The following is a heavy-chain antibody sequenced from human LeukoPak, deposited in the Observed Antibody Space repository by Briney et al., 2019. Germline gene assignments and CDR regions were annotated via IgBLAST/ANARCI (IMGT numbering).Heavy chain of an antibody. CDR1: GASITTYY. J-gene: IGHJ4*02. V-gene: IGHV4-59*01. CDR3: ARDILDVGATHYFDY. D-gene: IGHD1-26*01. CDR2: IHSSGSA. Sequence: SETLSLSCTVSGASITTYYWSWIRQPPGKGLEYIGQIHSSGSANYNPSLKSRVAMSLDASKNQFSLTVSSVTAADTAIYYCARDILDVGATHYFDYWGQGSLLTVSS.